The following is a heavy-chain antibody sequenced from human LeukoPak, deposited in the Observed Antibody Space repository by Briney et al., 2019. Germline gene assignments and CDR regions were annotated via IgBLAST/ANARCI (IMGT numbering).Heavy chain of an antibody. J-gene: IGHJ6*02. CDR1: GGSISSGDYC. CDR3: ARDSGYDLDYYFGMDV. D-gene: IGHD5-12*01. Sequence: PSQTLSLTCTVSGGSISSGDYCWSWIRQPPGKGLEWIGYIYYSGSTNYNPSLKSRVTISVDTSKNQFSLKLSSVTAADTAVYYCARDSGYDLDYYFGMDVWGHGTTVTVSS. V-gene: IGHV4-30-4*01. CDR2: IYYSGST.